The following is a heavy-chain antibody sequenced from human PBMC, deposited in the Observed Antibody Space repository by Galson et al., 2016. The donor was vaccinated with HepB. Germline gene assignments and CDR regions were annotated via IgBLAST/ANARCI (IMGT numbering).Heavy chain of an antibody. J-gene: IGHJ4*02. CDR1: DNNFSSFR. V-gene: IGHV1-18*01. D-gene: IGHD3-16*01. Sequence: SVKVSCKAYDNNFSSFRISWVRQAPGQGLEWMGWISGYNGNTQYAQKVKDRLTLTAEISTTTVYMELRSLTPDDTAVYFCARYLHLGEFDHWGQGTLVVVSS. CDR3: ARYLHLGEFDH. CDR2: ISGYNGNT.